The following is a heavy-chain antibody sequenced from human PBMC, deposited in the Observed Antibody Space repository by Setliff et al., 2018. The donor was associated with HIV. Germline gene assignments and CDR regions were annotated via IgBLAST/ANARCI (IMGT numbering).Heavy chain of an antibody. J-gene: IGHJ6*03. CDR1: GGSISSRSYY. CDR2: IFYTGST. D-gene: IGHD3-22*01. CDR3: ARGRSFDSSGYYYMYYYYYYMDV. V-gene: IGHV4-39*07. Sequence: SETLSLTCTVSGGSISSRSYYWGWIRQPPGKGLEWIGSIFYTGSTYYNPSLKSRVTISVDTSKNQFSLKLSSVTAADTAVYYCARGRSFDSSGYYYMYYYYYYMDVWGKGTTVTVSS.